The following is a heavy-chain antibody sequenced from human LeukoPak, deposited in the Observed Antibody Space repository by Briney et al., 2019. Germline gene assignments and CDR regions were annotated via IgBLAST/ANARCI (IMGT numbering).Heavy chain of an antibody. CDR3: TRLDTVTSPHDAFDI. CDR2: IRSKANSYAT. CDR1: GFTFSGSA. V-gene: IGHV3-73*01. J-gene: IGHJ3*02. D-gene: IGHD4-17*01. Sequence: GGSLRLSCAASGFTFSGSAMHWVRQASGKGLEWVGRIRSKANSYATAYAASVKGRFTISRDDSENTAYLQMNSLKTEDTAVYYCTRLDTVTSPHDAFDIWGQGTMVTVSS.